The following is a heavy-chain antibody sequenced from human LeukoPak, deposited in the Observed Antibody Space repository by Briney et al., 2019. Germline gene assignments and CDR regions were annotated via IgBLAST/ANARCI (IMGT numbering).Heavy chain of an antibody. V-gene: IGHV4-34*01. CDR2: INHSGST. Sequence: SETLSLTCAVYGGSFSGYYWSWIRQPPGKGLEWIGEINHSGSTNYNPSLKSRVTISVDTSKNQFSLKLSSVTAADTVVYYCARKVLTPYGEGYYYGMDVWGQGTTVTVSS. J-gene: IGHJ6*02. CDR1: GGSFSGYY. CDR3: ARKVLTPYGEGYYYGMDV. D-gene: IGHD4-17*01.